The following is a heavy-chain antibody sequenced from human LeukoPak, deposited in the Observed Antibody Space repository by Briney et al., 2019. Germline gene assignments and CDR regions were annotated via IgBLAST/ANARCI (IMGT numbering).Heavy chain of an antibody. Sequence: PGGSLRLSCAASGFTFSSYWMHWVRQAPGKGLVWVSRINSDGSSTSYADSVKGRFTISRDNAKNTLYLQMNSLRAEDTAVYYCARGDLTGTTNYYMDVWGKGTTVTVSS. CDR3: ARGDLTGTTNYYMDV. CDR2: INSDGSST. J-gene: IGHJ6*03. D-gene: IGHD1-20*01. V-gene: IGHV3-74*01. CDR1: GFTFSSYW.